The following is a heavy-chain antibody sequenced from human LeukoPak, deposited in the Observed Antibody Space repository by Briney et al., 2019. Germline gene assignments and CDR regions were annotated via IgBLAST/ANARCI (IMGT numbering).Heavy chain of an antibody. V-gene: IGHV1-46*01. CDR2: INPSGDST. Sequence: ASVKVSCKASGYTFTSYYMHWVRQAPGQGLEWMGVINPSGDSTTYAQGFEGRLTMTRDTSTSTVYMDLSSLTSEDTAVYFYARDKRGSLDYWGQGTLVVVSS. CDR1: GYTFTSYY. J-gene: IGHJ4*02. CDR3: ARDKRGSLDY. D-gene: IGHD3-10*01.